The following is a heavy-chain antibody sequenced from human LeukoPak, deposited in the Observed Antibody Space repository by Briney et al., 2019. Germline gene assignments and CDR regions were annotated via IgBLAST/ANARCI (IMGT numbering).Heavy chain of an antibody. Sequence: PGGSLRLSCATSGFTLSSYSMNWVRQAPGKVLEWDSYISSGSTTIYYADSVKGRFTISRDNAKNSLYLQMNSLRAEDTAVYYCARDVEQWLVRVYYFDYWGQGTLVTVSS. D-gene: IGHD6-19*01. V-gene: IGHV3-48*01. CDR1: GFTLSSYS. CDR2: ISSGSTTI. CDR3: ARDVEQWLVRVYYFDY. J-gene: IGHJ4*02.